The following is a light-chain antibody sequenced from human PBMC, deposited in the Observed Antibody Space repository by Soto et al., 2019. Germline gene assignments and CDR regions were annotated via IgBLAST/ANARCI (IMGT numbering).Light chain of an antibody. Sequence: QSVLTQPPSVSAAPGQTITLSCSGSISNIGNNYVSWFQQFPGTGPKLLIYYNYKRPSGIPDRFSGSKSGTSATLGITGLQIGDEADYYCATSDSSLSAAVFGGGTKLTVL. CDR1: ISNIGNNY. CDR2: YNY. CDR3: ATSDSSLSAAV. V-gene: IGLV1-51*01. J-gene: IGLJ2*01.